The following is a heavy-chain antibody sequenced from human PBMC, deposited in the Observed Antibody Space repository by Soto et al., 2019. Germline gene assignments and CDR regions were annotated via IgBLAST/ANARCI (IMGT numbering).Heavy chain of an antibody. J-gene: IGHJ4*02. CDR3: ASGIGGDSEYYFDD. CDR2: IYHSGRT. D-gene: IGHD4-17*01. Sequence: SETLSLTCTVSGVSISSGGYYWGWIRQHPGKGLEWIGNIYHSGRTYYNPSLESRVIMSVDTSKNHFSLNLNSVTAADTAMYFCASGIGGDSEYYFDDWGQGTLVTVSS. V-gene: IGHV4-31*03. CDR1: GVSISSGGYY.